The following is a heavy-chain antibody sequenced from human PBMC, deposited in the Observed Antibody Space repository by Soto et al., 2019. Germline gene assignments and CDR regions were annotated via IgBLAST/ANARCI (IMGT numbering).Heavy chain of an antibody. Sequence: VQLVQSGAEVKKLGSSVKVSCKASGGTLSNYALTWVRQAPGQGLEWMEGINPVFGTPTYAPKFQGRVTITADESTRTAHIGLSSLESGDAAVYYNTRGGYWGSLEATVTFDYWGQGTLVTVSS. CDR2: INPVFGTP. D-gene: IGHD4-4*01. CDR3: TRGGYWGSLEATVTFDY. CDR1: GGTLSNYA. V-gene: IGHV1-69*01. J-gene: IGHJ4*02.